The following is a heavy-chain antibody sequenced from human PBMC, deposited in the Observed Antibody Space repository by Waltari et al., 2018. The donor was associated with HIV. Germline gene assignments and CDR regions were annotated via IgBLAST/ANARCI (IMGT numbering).Heavy chain of an antibody. V-gene: IGHV4-61*02. CDR1: GGSISSGRYY. CDR3: ARDPDYGDLYYFDY. J-gene: IGHJ4*02. Sequence: QVQLQESGPGLVKPSQTLSLTCTVSGGSISSGRYYWSWIRPPAGKGLEWIGRIYTSGSTNYNPSLKSRVTISVDTSKNQFSLKLSSVTAADTAVYYCARDPDYGDLYYFDYWGQGTLVTVSS. D-gene: IGHD4-17*01. CDR2: IYTSGST.